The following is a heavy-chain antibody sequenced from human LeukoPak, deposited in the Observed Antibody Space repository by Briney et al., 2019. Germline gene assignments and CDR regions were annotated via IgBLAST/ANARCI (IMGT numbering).Heavy chain of an antibody. V-gene: IGHV1-2*06. D-gene: IGHD2-8*01. Sequence: ASVKVSCQASGYTFTGYYIHWVRQAPGQGLEWMGRINPDSGGTNYAQKFQGRVNMPRDTSITTAYMELSRLRSDDTAVYYCATNGGPAGPGWGQGTLVTVSS. J-gene: IGHJ4*02. CDR3: ATNGGPAGPG. CDR1: GYTFTGYY. CDR2: INPDSGGT.